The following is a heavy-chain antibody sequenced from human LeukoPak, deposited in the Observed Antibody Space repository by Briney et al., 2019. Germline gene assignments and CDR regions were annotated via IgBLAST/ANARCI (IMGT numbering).Heavy chain of an antibody. Sequence: SVKVSCKASGGTFSRYAISWVRQAPEQGLEWMGGIIPIFGTANYAQKFQGRVTITADESTSTAYMELSSLRSEDTAVYYCARGEEYGDYNYWGHGTLVTVSS. CDR2: IIPIFGTA. D-gene: IGHD4-17*01. J-gene: IGHJ4*01. V-gene: IGHV1-69*01. CDR3: ARGEEYGDYNY. CDR1: GGTFSRYA.